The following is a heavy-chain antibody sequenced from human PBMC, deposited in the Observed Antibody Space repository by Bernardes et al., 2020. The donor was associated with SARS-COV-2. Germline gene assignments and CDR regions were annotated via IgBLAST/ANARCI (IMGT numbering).Heavy chain of an antibody. CDR3: ARALGQLDY. CDR2: ISSSSSYI. D-gene: IGHD7-27*01. V-gene: IGHV3-21*01. Sequence: GGSLRLSCAASGFTVSVYWMHWVRQAPGKGLEWVSSISSSSSYIYYADSVKGRFTISRDNAKNSLYLQMNSLRAEDTAVYYCARALGQLDYWGQGTLVTVSS. CDR1: GFTVSVYW. J-gene: IGHJ4*02.